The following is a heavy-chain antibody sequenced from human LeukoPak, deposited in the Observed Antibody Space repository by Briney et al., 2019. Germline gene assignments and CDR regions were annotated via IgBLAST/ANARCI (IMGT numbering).Heavy chain of an antibody. J-gene: IGHJ3*02. D-gene: IGHD3-10*01. Sequence: SETLSLTCTVSGGSISSYYWSWIRQPPGKGLEWIGYIYYSGSTNYNPSLKSRVTISVDTSKNQFSLKLSSVTAADTAVYYCARDDHYHAFDIWGQGTMVTVSS. CDR3: ARDDHYHAFDI. CDR2: IYYSGST. V-gene: IGHV4-59*01. CDR1: GGSISSYY.